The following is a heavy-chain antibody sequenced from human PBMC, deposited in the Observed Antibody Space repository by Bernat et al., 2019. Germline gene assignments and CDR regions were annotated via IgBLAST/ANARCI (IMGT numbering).Heavy chain of an antibody. CDR3: AQRLNSYGSGGYLSDFDI. Sequence: QVQLVESGGGVVQPGRSLRLSCAASGFTFSSYGMHWVRQAPGKGLEWVAVISYDGSNKYYADSVKGRFTISRDNSKNTLYLQMNSLRAEDTAVYYFAQRLNSYGSGGYLSDFDIWGQGTMVTVSS. D-gene: IGHD3-10*01. J-gene: IGHJ3*02. V-gene: IGHV3-30*18. CDR1: GFTFSSYG. CDR2: ISYDGSNK.